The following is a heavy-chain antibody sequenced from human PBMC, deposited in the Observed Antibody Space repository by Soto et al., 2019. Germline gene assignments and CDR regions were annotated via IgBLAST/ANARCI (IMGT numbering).Heavy chain of an antibody. CDR2: IWYDGSNK. V-gene: IGHV3-33*01. CDR3: ARPAGAARLYYFDY. J-gene: IGHJ4*02. D-gene: IGHD6-6*01. Sequence: QVQLVESGGGVVQPGRSLRLSCAASGFTFSSYGMYWVRQAPGKGLEWVAVIWYDGSNKYYADSVKGRFTISRDNSKNTLYLQMNSLRAEDTAVYYCARPAGAARLYYFDYWGQGTLVTVSS. CDR1: GFTFSSYG.